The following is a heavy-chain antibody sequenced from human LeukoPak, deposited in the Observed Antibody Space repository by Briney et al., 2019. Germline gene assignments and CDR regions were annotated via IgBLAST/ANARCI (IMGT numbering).Heavy chain of an antibody. Sequence: PSETLSLTCTVSCGSISMYYWSSIRQPPGKGLESIRYIYYSGSTNYNPSLKSRVTIAVETYKDQFSPKLSSVTGADTAVYYCARGPLEYSYREGGFDPWGQGTLVTVSS. CDR1: CGSISMYY. CDR3: ARGPLEYSYREGGFDP. D-gene: IGHD5-18*01. V-gene: IGHV4-59*01. CDR2: IYYSGST. J-gene: IGHJ5*02.